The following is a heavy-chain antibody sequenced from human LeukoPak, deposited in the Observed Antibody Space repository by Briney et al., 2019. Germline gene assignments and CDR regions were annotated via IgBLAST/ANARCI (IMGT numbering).Heavy chain of an antibody. J-gene: IGHJ4*02. CDR3: AINYYDSSGPPDY. CDR2: IYSDNT. V-gene: IGHV3-53*01. D-gene: IGHD3-22*01. CDR1: GFTVSTNS. Sequence: PGGSLRLSCTVSGFTVSTNSMSWVRQAPGKGLEWVSFIYSDNTHYSDSVKGRFTISRDNSKNTLYLQMNSLRAEDTAVYYCAINYYDSSGPPDYWGQGTLVTVSS.